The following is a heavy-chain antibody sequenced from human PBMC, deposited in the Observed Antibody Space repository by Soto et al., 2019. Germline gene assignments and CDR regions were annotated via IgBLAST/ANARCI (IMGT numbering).Heavy chain of an antibody. D-gene: IGHD2-21*02. CDR1: GGSISGYY. CDR2: MYNTGST. V-gene: IGHV4-59*01. CDR3: ARDLWGYCGTDCYPLDV. J-gene: IGHJ6*02. Sequence: PSETLSLTCTVSGGSISGYYWSWIRQPPGKGLERIGYMYNTGSTVYNPSFKSRVTISVDTSKNHFSLKLNSVTAADTAVYYCARDLWGYCGTDCYPLDVWGQGTTVTVSS.